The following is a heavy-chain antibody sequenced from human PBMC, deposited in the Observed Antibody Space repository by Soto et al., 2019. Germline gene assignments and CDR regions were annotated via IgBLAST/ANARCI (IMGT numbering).Heavy chain of an antibody. CDR1: GSNFTAYS. D-gene: IGHD2-15*01. Sequence: GASVKVSRKASGSNFTAYSMHWVRLAPGQGLEWMGVVNPSGGSTKYAQNFQGRVTMTRDTSTTTIYMELSSLRSDDTAIYYCAREENCSGGTCYSEYFHRWGQGTLVTVSS. CDR2: VNPSGGST. CDR3: AREENCSGGTCYSEYFHR. J-gene: IGHJ1*01. V-gene: IGHV1-46*01.